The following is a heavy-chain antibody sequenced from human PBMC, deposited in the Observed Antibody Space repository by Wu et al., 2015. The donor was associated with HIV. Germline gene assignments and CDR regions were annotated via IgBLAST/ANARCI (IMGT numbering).Heavy chain of an antibody. CDR2: INPGSGDT. D-gene: IGHD6-19*01. Sequence: QVQLVQSGAEVKKPGASVRVSCKTSGYTFTGYYIHWVRQAPGRGLEWMGWINPGSGDTSYSQKLQNRVTMTRDTSISTAYMELNRLRFDDTAVYYCARDPQEVSGWYTHWGQGTLVTVSS. CDR3: ARDPQEVSGWYTH. J-gene: IGHJ4*02. CDR1: GYTFTGYY. V-gene: IGHV1-2*02.